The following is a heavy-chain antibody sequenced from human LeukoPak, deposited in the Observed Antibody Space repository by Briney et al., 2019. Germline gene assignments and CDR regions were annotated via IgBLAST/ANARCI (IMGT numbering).Heavy chain of an antibody. D-gene: IGHD3-10*01. V-gene: IGHV1-69*13. J-gene: IGHJ4*02. CDR3: ARIGPLLWFGELFSDY. CDR1: GGTFSSYA. CDR2: IIPIFGTA. Sequence: SVKVSCKASGGTFSSYAISWVRQAPGQGLEWMGGIIPIFGTANYAQKFQGRVTITADESTSTAYMELSSLRSEDTAVYCCARIGPLLWFGELFSDYWGQGTLVTVSS.